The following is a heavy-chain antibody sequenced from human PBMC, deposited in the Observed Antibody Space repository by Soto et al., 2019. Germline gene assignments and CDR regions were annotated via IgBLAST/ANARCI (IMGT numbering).Heavy chain of an antibody. D-gene: IGHD3-9*01. CDR1: GDRVSSNSAA. J-gene: IGHJ4*02. CDR3: ARARRGAARRGLRYFDWLSEDYFDY. CDR2: TYYRSKWYN. V-gene: IGHV6-1*01. Sequence: SQTLSLTCAISGDRVSSNSAAWNWIRQSPSRGLEWLGRTYYRSKWYNDYAVSVKSRITINPDTSKNQFSLQLNSVTPEDTAVYCCARARRGAARRGLRYFDWLSEDYFDYWGQGTLVTVSS.